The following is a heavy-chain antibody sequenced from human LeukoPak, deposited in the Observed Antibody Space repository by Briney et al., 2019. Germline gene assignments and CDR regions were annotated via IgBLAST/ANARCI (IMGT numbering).Heavy chain of an antibody. Sequence: GGSLRLSCAASGFTFSSYSMNWVRQAPGKGLEWVSSISSSSSYIYYADSVKGRFTISIDNAKNSLYLQMNSLRAEDTAVYYCARDYTVLNWFDPWGQGTLVTVSS. J-gene: IGHJ5*02. V-gene: IGHV3-21*01. CDR1: GFTFSSYS. D-gene: IGHD5/OR15-5a*01. CDR2: ISSSSSYI. CDR3: ARDYTVLNWFDP.